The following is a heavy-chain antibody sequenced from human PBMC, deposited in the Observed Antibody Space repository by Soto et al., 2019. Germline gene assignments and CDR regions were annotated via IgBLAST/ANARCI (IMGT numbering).Heavy chain of an antibody. CDR3: ARGCGYCSSTSCYTFYY. CDR1: GGSISSYY. CDR2: IYYSGST. D-gene: IGHD2-2*03. J-gene: IGHJ4*02. Sequence: SETLSLTCTVSGGSISSYYWSWIRQPPGKGLEWIGYIYYSGSTNYNPSLKSRVTISVDTSKNQFSLKLSSVTAADTAVYYCARGCGYCSSTSCYTFYYWGQGSLVTVSS. V-gene: IGHV4-59*01.